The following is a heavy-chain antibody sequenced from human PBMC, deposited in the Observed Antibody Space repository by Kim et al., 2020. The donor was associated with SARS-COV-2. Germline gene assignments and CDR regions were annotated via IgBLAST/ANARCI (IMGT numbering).Heavy chain of an antibody. J-gene: IGHJ4*02. CDR3: ARQLVYYFGAGRQDYFDS. CDR2: IYYSGTT. V-gene: IGHV4-59*01. CDR1: GDSINNYY. D-gene: IGHD3-10*01. Sequence: SETLTLTCTVSGDSINNYYWSWIRQSPGGELEWIGYIYYSGTTKYYPSLKSRVTISVDTSNSQLSLRLKSVTAANTAVYYCARQLVYYFGAGRQDYFDSWGQGTRVTVSS.